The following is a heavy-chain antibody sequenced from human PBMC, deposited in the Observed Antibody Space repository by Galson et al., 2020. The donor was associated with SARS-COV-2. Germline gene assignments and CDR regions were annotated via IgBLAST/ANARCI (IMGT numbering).Heavy chain of an antibody. CDR1: GGTMSNYH. CDR2: IYYSGAT. D-gene: IGHD5-12*01. Sequence: SETLSLTCTVSGGTMSNYHWSWIRQPPRKGLEWIGYIYYSGATNYNPSLKSRVTTSLDTSNNQFSLKLRSVTAADAAVCYCARWSRDGYNWYLDLWGRGTLVTVSS. V-gene: IGHV4-59*08. CDR3: ARWSRDGYNWYLDL. J-gene: IGHJ2*01.